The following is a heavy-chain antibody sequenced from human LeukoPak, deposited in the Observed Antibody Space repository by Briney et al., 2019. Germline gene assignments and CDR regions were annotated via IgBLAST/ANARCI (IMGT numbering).Heavy chain of an antibody. J-gene: IGHJ4*02. Sequence: PGGSLRLSCAASGFTFSNYAMSWVRQAPGKGLAWVSRISGDGSSTSYADSVKGRFTIYRDNAKNTMYLQMNSLTVEDTAVYYCVRTTYGPEYWGQGTLVTVSS. D-gene: IGHD1-1*01. CDR3: VRTTYGPEY. V-gene: IGHV3-74*01. CDR1: GFTFSNYA. CDR2: ISGDGSST.